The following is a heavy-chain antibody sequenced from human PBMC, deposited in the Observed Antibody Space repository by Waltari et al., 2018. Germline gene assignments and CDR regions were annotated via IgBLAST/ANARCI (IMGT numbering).Heavy chain of an antibody. CDR3: ARLNPRGYSFGHGVLVDY. CDR1: GDSISSSISS. CDR2: IFYSGGT. J-gene: IGHJ4*02. Sequence: QLQLQESGPGLVKPSETPSLTCIAPGDSISSSISSWGWTRQAPGKGLEWFGSIFYSGGTYYTPSLQSRVTISLDTSKNQFSLKVNSLTAADTAVYYCARLNPRGYSFGHGVLVDYWGQGTLVTVSS. V-gene: IGHV4-39*01. D-gene: IGHD5-18*01.